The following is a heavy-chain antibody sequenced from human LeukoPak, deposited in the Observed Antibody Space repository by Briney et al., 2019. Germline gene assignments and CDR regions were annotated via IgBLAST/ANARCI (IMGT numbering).Heavy chain of an antibody. V-gene: IGHV3-48*03. D-gene: IGHD3-10*02. CDR2: ISSSGSTI. Sequence: GGSLRLSCAASGFTFSSYEMNWVRQAPGKGLEWVSYISSSGSTIYYADSVKGRFTISRDNATNSLYLQMNSLRAEDTAVYYCAELGITMIGGLWGKGTTVTISS. CDR3: AELGITMIGGL. J-gene: IGHJ6*04. CDR1: GFTFSSYE.